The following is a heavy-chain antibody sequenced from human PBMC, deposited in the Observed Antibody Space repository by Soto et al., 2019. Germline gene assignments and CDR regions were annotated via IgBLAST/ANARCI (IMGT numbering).Heavy chain of an antibody. CDR2: LYTNENT. V-gene: IGHV4-4*07. CDR1: GGSVSSYY. D-gene: IGHD1-20*01. CDR3: ATYNSGHYYFAMDV. Sequence: PSETLSLTCTVSGGSVSSYYWSWIRQPAGKGLEWIGRLYTNENTNYNPSLRSRVTMSVDTSKNQFSLTLSSVTAADTAVYYCATYNSGHYYFAMDVWGHGTTVTVSS. J-gene: IGHJ6*02.